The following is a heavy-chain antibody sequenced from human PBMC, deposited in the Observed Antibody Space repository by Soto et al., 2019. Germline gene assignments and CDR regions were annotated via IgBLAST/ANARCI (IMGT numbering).Heavy chain of an antibody. CDR1: GGSISSYY. CDR2: IYYSGST. D-gene: IGHD1-26*01. CDR3: ARDRGGYSGSYSDAFDI. Sequence: SETLSLTCTVSGGSISSYYWSWIRQPPGKGLEWIGYIYYSGSTNYNPSLKSRVTISVDTSKNQFSLKLSSVTAADTAVYYCARDRGGYSGSYSDAFDICGQRTMVTVSS. V-gene: IGHV4-59*01. J-gene: IGHJ3*02.